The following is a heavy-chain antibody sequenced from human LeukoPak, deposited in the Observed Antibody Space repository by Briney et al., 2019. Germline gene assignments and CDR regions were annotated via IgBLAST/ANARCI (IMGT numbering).Heavy chain of an antibody. CDR2: IYSGGST. CDR1: GFNVNNNY. CDR3: ARGASLYSSGWYYAY. Sequence: PGGSLRLSCAASGFNVNNNYMSWVRQAPGKGLEWVSVIYSGGSTYYADSVKGRFTISRDNSKNAQYLQMNSLKAEDTAVYYCARGASLYSSGWYYAYWGQGTLVTVSS. V-gene: IGHV3-66*02. J-gene: IGHJ4*02. D-gene: IGHD6-19*01.